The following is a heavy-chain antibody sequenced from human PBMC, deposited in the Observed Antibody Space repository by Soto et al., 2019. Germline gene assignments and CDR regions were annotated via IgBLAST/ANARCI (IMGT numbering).Heavy chain of an antibody. V-gene: IGHV1-69*13. CDR3: ARGNAFDI. Sequence: ASVKVSCKDSGGTFSSFTVNWIRQAPGQGLEWMGGFMPILGAANYAPKFQGRVTIIADESTNTGYMELSSLRSEDTAIYYCARGNAFDIWGQRTMVTVSS. CDR1: GGTFSSFT. J-gene: IGHJ3*02. CDR2: FMPILGAA.